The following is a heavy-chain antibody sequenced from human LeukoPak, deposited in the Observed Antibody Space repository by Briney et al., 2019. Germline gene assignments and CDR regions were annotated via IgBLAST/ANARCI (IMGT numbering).Heavy chain of an antibody. V-gene: IGHV3-30*02. CDR2: IGFDGSKI. CDR1: GFTFSSYG. D-gene: IGHD3-22*01. J-gene: IGHJ4*02. Sequence: PGGSLRLSCVASGFTFSSYGMQWVRQAPGKGLEWVAFIGFDGSKIYYADSVKGRFTISRDNSKNTVNLQMNSLRAEDTAVYYCAKEPRHLYYYDSSGLDYWGQGTLVTVSS. CDR3: AKEPRHLYYYDSSGLDY.